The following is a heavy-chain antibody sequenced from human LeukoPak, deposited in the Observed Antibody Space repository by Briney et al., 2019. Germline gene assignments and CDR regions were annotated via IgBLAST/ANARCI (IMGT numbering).Heavy chain of an antibody. V-gene: IGHV3-48*03. Sequence: GGSLRLSCAASGFTFSSFEVNWVRQAPGKGLEWISHISHTFDIKYADSVKGRFTISRDNAKNSLYLQMNSLRAEDTAIYYCASLTLEWLLSDYWGQGTLVTVSS. CDR3: ASLTLEWLLSDY. CDR2: ISHTFDI. D-gene: IGHD3-3*01. J-gene: IGHJ4*02. CDR1: GFTFSSFE.